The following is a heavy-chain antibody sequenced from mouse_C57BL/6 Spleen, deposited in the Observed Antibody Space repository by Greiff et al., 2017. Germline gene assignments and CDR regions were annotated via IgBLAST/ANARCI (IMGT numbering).Heavy chain of an antibody. CDR1: GFTFSSYA. J-gene: IGHJ3*01. Sequence: EVQLVESGEGLVKPGGSLKLSCAASGFTFSSYAMSWVRQTPEKRLEWVAYISSCGDYIYYAATVKGRFTISRDNARNTLYLQMSSLKSEDTAMYYCTRERAYDYDGAWFAYWGQGTLVTVSA. D-gene: IGHD2-4*01. CDR3: TRERAYDYDGAWFAY. CDR2: ISSCGDYI. V-gene: IGHV5-9-1*02.